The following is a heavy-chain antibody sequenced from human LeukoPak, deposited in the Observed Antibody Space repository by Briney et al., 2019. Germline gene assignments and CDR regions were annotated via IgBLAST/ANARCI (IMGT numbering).Heavy chain of an antibody. CDR2: IYYSGST. CDR1: GYSGSSGYY. CDR3: ARQRGYCTNDVCYYVDY. V-gene: IGHV4-38-2*01. J-gene: IGHJ4*02. D-gene: IGHD2-8*01. Sequence: SETLSLTCAVSGYSGSSGYYWGWIRQPPGQGLEWVGGIYYSGSTYYNPSLKSRVTISVDTSKNQFSLKLRSVTAADTAVYYCARQRGYCTNDVCYYVDYWGQGTLVTVSS.